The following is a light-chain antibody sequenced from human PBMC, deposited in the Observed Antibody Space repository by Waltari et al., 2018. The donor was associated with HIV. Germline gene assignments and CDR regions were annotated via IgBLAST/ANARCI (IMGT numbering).Light chain of an antibody. CDR3: HQYGSATYT. J-gene: IGKJ2*01. CDR2: GAS. V-gene: IGKV3-20*01. Sequence: EIVLTQSPATLSLSPGDRATLSCRASQSVSSGFLAWYQQKRGQAPRLLIYGASTRAKGIPGRFSGGGSGTDFTLTISSLDPEDFAVYYCHQYGSATYTFGQGTKLDIK. CDR1: QSVSSGF.